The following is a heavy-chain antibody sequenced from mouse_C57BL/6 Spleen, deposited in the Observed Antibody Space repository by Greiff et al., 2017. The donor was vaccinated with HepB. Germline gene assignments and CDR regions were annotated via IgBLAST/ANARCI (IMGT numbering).Heavy chain of an antibody. J-gene: IGHJ4*01. V-gene: IGHV1-52*01. CDR2: IDPSDSET. CDR3: ATKGYAMDY. Sequence: QVQLQQPGAELVRPGSSVKLSCKASGYTFTSYWMHWVKQRPIKVLEWIGNIDPSDSETHYNQKFKDKATLTVDKSSSTAYMQLSSLTSEDYAVYYCATKGYAMDYWGQGTSVTVSS. CDR1: GYTFTSYW.